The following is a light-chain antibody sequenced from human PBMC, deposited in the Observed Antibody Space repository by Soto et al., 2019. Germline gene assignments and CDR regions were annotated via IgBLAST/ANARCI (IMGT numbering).Light chain of an antibody. CDR2: AAS. V-gene: IGKV1-39*01. J-gene: IGKJ5*01. CDR1: QSISSY. Sequence: DIQMTQPPSSLSASLGDRVAITCRASQSISSYLNWYQQKPGKAPKVLIYAASNLQSGVPSRFSGSGSGTDFALTISSLQPEDFATYYCQQGYSTPITFGQGTRLEIK. CDR3: QQGYSTPIT.